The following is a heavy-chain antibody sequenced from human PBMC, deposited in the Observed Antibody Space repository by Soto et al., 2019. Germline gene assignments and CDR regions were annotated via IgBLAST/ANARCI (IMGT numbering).Heavy chain of an antibody. D-gene: IGHD6-13*01. CDR1: GYTFTSYD. CDR3: AREWAAAGYYYGMDV. CDR2: MNPNNGNT. V-gene: IGHV1-8*01. J-gene: IGHJ6*02. Sequence: QVQLVQSGAEVKKPGASVQVSCKTSGYTFTSYDINWVRQATGQGLEWVGWMNPNNGNTDYARKFQGRVTLTRNTSISTAYVELSSLRSEDTAVYYCAREWAAAGYYYGMDVWGQGTTVTVSS.